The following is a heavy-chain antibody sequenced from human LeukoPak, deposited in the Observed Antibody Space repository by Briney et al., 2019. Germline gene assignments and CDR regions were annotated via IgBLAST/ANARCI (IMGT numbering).Heavy chain of an antibody. D-gene: IGHD6-6*01. CDR2: IYYSGST. J-gene: IGHJ4*02. CDR1: GGSISSYY. CDR3: ARGALGIAARPLFDY. Sequence: SSETLSLTCTVSGGSISSYYWSWIRQPPGKGLEWIGYIYYSGSTNYNPSLKSRVTISVDTSKNQFSLKLSSVTAADTAVYYCARGALGIAARPLFDYWGQGTLVTVSS. V-gene: IGHV4-59*01.